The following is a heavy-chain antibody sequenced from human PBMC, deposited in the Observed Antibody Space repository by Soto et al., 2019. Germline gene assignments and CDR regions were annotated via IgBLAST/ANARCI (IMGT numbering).Heavy chain of an antibody. D-gene: IGHD6-19*01. CDR3: AAHLKPSGWFGHYYYGMDV. V-gene: IGHV4-34*01. CDR1: GGSFSGYC. J-gene: IGHJ6*02. CDR2: LYHSGST. Sequence: SETLSLTCAVYGGSFSGYCWSWISQPPGKGLEWVGELYHSGSTYYNPSLKSRVTISVDTSKDRFSLKLSSVTAADSAVYYCAAHLKPSGWFGHYYYGMDVWGQGTTVTVSS.